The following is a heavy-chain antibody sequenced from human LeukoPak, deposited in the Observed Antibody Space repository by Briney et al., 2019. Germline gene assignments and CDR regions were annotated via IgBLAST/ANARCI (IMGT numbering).Heavy chain of an antibody. Sequence: GGSLRLSCAASGFTFSNYAMSWVRQAPAGGLEWVSSLRGDGETFYADSVKGRFTLSRDESRNTVYLQLSNLRAEDTAVYYCAKASWVSHADAVLWGQGTLVTVSS. CDR2: LRGDGET. D-gene: IGHD3-16*01. CDR1: GFTFSNYA. CDR3: AKASWVSHADAVL. J-gene: IGHJ4*02. V-gene: IGHV3-23*01.